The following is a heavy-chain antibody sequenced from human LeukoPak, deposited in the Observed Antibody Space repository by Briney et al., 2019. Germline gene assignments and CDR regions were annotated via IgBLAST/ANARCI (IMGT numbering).Heavy chain of an antibody. J-gene: IGHJ4*02. CDR3: ARTTTGVTRRFDY. D-gene: IGHD4-23*01. Sequence: QVQLQESGPGLVKPSQTLSLTCTVSGGSISSGDYYRSWIRQPPGKGLEWIGYIYYSGSTYYNPSLKSRVTMSVDTSKNQFSLKLSSVTAADTAVYYCARTTTGVTRRFDYWGQGTLVTVSS. V-gene: IGHV4-30-4*01. CDR2: IYYSGST. CDR1: GGSISSGDYY.